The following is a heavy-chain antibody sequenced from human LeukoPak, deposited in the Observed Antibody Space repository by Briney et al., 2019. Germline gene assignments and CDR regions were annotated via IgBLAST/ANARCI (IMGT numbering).Heavy chain of an antibody. CDR2: IKQDGSEK. Sequence: GGSLTLSCAASGFTFSSYWMSWVRQAPGKGLEWVANIKQDGSEKYYVDSVKGRFTISRDNAKNSLYLQMNSLRAEDTAVYYCARLVRCSSTSCRPVGFDYWGQGTLVTVSS. CDR3: ARLVRCSSTSCRPVGFDY. D-gene: IGHD2-2*01. V-gene: IGHV3-7*04. CDR1: GFTFSSYW. J-gene: IGHJ4*02.